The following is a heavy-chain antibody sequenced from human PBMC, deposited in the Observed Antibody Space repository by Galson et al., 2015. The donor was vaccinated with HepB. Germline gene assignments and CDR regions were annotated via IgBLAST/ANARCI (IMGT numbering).Heavy chain of an antibody. CDR3: ARGPASVVYDYVWGSSRQPLYYLDS. J-gene: IGHJ4*02. Sequence: GGSFSGYYWSWIRQPPVKGLEWIGEINHSGSTNYNPSLKSRVTISVDTSKNQFSLKLTSVTAADAAVYYCARGPASVVYDYVWGSSRQPLYYLDSWGQGTLLTVSS. CDR2: INHSGST. CDR1: GGSFSGYY. D-gene: IGHD3-16*02. V-gene: IGHV4-34*01.